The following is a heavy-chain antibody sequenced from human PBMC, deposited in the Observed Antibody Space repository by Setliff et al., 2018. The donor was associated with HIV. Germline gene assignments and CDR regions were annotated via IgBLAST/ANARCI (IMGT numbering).Heavy chain of an antibody. V-gene: IGHV3-23*01. D-gene: IGHD3-10*01. Sequence: PWGSLRLSCAASGFTFSNFAMAWVRQAPRKGLEWVSGISRTGGSTYYAHSVRGRFTISRDNSNNTLYLQMNSLRADDTATYYCAKDEFSPLRSDSWGLGILVTVSS. CDR3: AKDEFSPLRSDS. CDR1: GFTFSNFA. J-gene: IGHJ4*02. CDR2: ISRTGGST.